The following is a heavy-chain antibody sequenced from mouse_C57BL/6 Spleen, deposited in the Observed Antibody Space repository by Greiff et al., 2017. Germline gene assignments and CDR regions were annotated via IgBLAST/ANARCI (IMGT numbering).Heavy chain of an antibody. D-gene: IGHD1-1*01. CDR3: ARHEDYGSSSDWYFDV. Sequence: VQLQESGAELVKPGASVKLSCKASGYTFTEYTIHWVKQRSGQGLEWIGWFYPGSGSIKYNEKFKDKATLTADKSSSTVYMGLSRLTSEDSAVXFCARHEDYGSSSDWYFDVWGTGTTVTVSS. J-gene: IGHJ1*03. CDR1: GYTFTEYT. CDR2: FYPGSGSI. V-gene: IGHV1-62-2*01.